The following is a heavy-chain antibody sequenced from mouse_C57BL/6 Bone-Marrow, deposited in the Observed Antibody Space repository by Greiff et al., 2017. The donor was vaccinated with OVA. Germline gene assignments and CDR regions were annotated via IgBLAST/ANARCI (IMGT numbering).Heavy chain of an antibody. CDR3: AREGVYYGYDWFAY. D-gene: IGHD2-2*01. CDR1: GYAFSSSW. V-gene: IGHV1-82*01. CDR2: IYPGDGYT. Sequence: VQLQQSGPELVKPGASVKISCKASGYAFSSSWMNWVKQRPGKGLEWIGRIYPGDGYTNYNGKFKGKATLTADKSSSTAYMQLSSLTSEDSAVYFCAREGVYYGYDWFAYWGQGTLVTVSA. J-gene: IGHJ3*01.